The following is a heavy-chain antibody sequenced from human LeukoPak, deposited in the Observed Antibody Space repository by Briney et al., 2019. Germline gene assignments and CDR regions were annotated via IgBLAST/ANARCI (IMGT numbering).Heavy chain of an antibody. J-gene: IGHJ4*02. CDR1: GGSISSYY. CDR2: IYTSGST. V-gene: IGHV4-4*09. CDR3: ARHALGSSSWYFPSTFNPHFDY. D-gene: IGHD6-13*01. Sequence: SETLSLTCTVSGGSISSYYWSWIRQPPGKGLEWIGYIYTSGSTNYNPSLKSRVTISVDTSKNQFSLKLSSVTAADTAVYYCARHALGSSSWYFPSTFNPHFDYWGQGTLVTVSS.